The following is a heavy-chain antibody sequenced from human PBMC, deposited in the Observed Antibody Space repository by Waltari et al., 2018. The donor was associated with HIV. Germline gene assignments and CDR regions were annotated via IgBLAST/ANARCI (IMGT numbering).Heavy chain of an antibody. CDR3: ARDLVSTAGTNY. D-gene: IGHD6-19*01. J-gene: IGHJ4*02. V-gene: IGHV1-3*01. CDR1: GYPFTSYA. Sequence: QVQLVQSGAEVKKPGASVKVSCKASGYPFTSYAMHWVRQAPGQRLEWMGWINAGNGNTKDSQKFQGRVTITRDTSASTAYMELSSLRSEDTAVYYCARDLVSTAGTNYWGQGALVTVSS. CDR2: INAGNGNT.